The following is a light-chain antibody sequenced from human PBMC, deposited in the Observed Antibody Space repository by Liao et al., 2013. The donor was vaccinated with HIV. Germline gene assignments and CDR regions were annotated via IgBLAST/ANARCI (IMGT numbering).Light chain of an antibody. CDR1: NLGEKS. Sequence: SYDLTQPPSVSVFSGQTASISCSGDNLGEKSASWYQQRPGQSPVLVIYQDNKRPSGIPERFSGSNYGNTATLTISGTQAMDEADYYCQAWDSSTFYVFGTGTKVTVL. J-gene: IGLJ1*01. CDR2: QDN. V-gene: IGLV3-1*01. CDR3: QAWDSSTFYV.